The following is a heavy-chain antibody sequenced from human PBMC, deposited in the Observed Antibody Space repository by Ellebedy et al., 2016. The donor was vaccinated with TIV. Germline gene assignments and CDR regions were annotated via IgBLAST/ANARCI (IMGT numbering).Heavy chain of an antibody. CDR2: LSGSGGST. J-gene: IGHJ4*02. CDR1: GFTFSSYA. Sequence: GESLKISXAASGFTFSSYAMNWVRQAPGKGPEWVAALSGSGGSTYYADPVKGRFTVSRDNSKNTLYLEMNSLRPEDTAVYYCAKDGGSWLPDYWGQGTPVTVSS. V-gene: IGHV3-23*01. CDR3: AKDGGSWLPDY. D-gene: IGHD6-19*01.